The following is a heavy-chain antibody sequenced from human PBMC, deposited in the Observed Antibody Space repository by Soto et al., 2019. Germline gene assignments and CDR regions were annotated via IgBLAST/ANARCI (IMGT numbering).Heavy chain of an antibody. Sequence: QVQLVESGGGVVQPGRSLRLSCAASGFTFSSYAMHWVRQAPGKGLEWVAVISYDGSNKYYADSVKGRFTISRDNSKNTLYLQMNSLRAEDTAVYYCARENTPNDYGDYGYYYYYGMDVWGQGTTVTVSS. J-gene: IGHJ6*02. D-gene: IGHD4-17*01. CDR1: GFTFSSYA. V-gene: IGHV3-30-3*01. CDR2: ISYDGSNK. CDR3: ARENTPNDYGDYGYYYYYGMDV.